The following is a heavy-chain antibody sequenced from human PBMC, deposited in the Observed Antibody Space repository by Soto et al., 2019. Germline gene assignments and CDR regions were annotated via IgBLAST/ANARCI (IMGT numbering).Heavy chain of an antibody. CDR1: GYTFVSYV. CDR2: ISGVGTSK. J-gene: IGHJ4*02. Sequence: PWGSLRLSCAASGYTFVSYVISFVRHAPGKGLEWVSSISGVGTSKFYADSVKGRFTISRDNSKNILYLQMDSLRAEDTAVYYCTKDLVTTITTLGHWGQGTLVTVSS. D-gene: IGHD4-17*01. V-gene: IGHV3-23*01. CDR3: TKDLVTTITTLGH.